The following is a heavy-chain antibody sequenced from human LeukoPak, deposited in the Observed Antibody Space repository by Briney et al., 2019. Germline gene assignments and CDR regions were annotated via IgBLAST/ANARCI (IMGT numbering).Heavy chain of an antibody. CDR1: GYTFTSYG. Sequence: GASVKVSCKASGYTFTSYGISWVRQAPGQGLEWMGWISAYNGNTNYAQKLQGRVTMTTDTSTSTAYMELRSLRSDDTAVCYCARDPALGYTSGWYNWFDPWGQGTLVTVSS. J-gene: IGHJ5*02. CDR2: ISAYNGNT. CDR3: ARDPALGYTSGWYNWFDP. V-gene: IGHV1-18*01. D-gene: IGHD6-19*01.